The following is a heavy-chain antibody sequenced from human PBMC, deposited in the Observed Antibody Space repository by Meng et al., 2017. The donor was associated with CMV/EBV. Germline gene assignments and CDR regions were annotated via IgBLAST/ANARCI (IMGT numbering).Heavy chain of an antibody. V-gene: IGHV1-2*02. CDR3: ARESAADGHVFDI. D-gene: IGHD6-13*01. J-gene: IGHJ3*02. Sequence: ASVKVSCKASGYPFTDYYIHWVRQAPGQGLEWMGWINPDSGGTNYAQKFQGRVTMTRDTSISTDYMELNRLTFDNTAVYYCARESAADGHVFDIWGQGTMVTVSS. CDR1: GYPFTDYY. CDR2: INPDSGGT.